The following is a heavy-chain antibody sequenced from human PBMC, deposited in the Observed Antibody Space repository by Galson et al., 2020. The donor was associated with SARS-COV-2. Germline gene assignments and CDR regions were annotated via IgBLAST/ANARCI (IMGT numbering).Heavy chain of an antibody. D-gene: IGHD3-16*01. Sequence: TGASLRLSCAASGFTFSSYAMHWVRQAPGKGLEWVAVISYDGSNKYYADSVKGRFTISRDNSKNTLYLQMNSLRAEDTAVYYCARVSGSLGLDPWGQGTLVTVSS. V-gene: IGHV3-30-3*01. J-gene: IGHJ5*02. CDR2: ISYDGSNK. CDR1: GFTFSSYA. CDR3: ARVSGSLGLDP.